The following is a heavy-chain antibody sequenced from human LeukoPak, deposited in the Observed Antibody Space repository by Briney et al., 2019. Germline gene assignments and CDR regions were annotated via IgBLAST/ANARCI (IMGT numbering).Heavy chain of an antibody. Sequence: GASVKVSCKASGYTFTSYGISWVRQAPGQGLEWMEWISAYNGNTNYAQKLEGRVTMTTDTSTSTAYMELRSLRSDDTAVYYCAREPQLLRFGGREYYMDVWGKGTTVTVSS. V-gene: IGHV1-18*01. CDR2: ISAYNGNT. CDR1: GYTFTSYG. CDR3: AREPQLLRFGGREYYMDV. D-gene: IGHD3-16*01. J-gene: IGHJ6*03.